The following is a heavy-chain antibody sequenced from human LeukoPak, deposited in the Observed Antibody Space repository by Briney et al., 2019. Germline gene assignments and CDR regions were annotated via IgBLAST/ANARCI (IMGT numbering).Heavy chain of an antibody. D-gene: IGHD3-22*01. CDR3: ARHPSYYYYDSSGYYRYYFDY. CDR1: GGSISSSSYY. J-gene: IGHJ4*02. V-gene: IGHV4-39*01. CDR2: IYYSGST. Sequence: SETLSLTCTVSGGSISSSSYYWGWIRQPPGKGLEWIGSIYYSGSTYYNPSLKSRVTISVDTSKNQFSLKLSSVTAADTAVYYCARHPSYYYYDSSGYYRYYFDYWGQGTLVTVSS.